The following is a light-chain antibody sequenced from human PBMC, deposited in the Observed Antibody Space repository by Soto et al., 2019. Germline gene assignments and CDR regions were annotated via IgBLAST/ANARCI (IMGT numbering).Light chain of an antibody. CDR2: DAS. J-gene: IGKJ5*01. CDR3: HQRTNWPLT. Sequence: EIVLTQSPPTLSLSPGERATLSCRASQSINHYLAWYQQKPGQAPRLLIYDASNRATGIPARFSGSGSGTHFTLAISSLEPEDFAVYYCHQRTNWPLTVGQGTRLEIK. V-gene: IGKV3-11*01. CDR1: QSINHY.